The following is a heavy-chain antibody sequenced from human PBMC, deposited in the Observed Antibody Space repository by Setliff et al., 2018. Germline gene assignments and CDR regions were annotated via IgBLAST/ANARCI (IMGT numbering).Heavy chain of an antibody. D-gene: IGHD3-22*01. Sequence: ASVKVSCNASGYTFTNYGITWVRQAPGQGLEWMGWINNYNTNTKYAQKLQGRVTMTTDTSTSTAYMELRSLRSDDTAVYYCARINFYVSSGYYYAPDYWGQGTLVTVSS. CDR3: ARINFYVSSGYYYAPDY. CDR2: INNYNTNT. CDR1: GYTFTNYG. J-gene: IGHJ4*02. V-gene: IGHV1-18*01.